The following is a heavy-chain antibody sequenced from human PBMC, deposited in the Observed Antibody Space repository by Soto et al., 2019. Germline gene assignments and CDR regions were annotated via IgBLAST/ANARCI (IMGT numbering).Heavy chain of an antibody. V-gene: IGHV3-7*03. D-gene: IGHD3-10*01. CDR1: GFTFTTYW. Sequence: EEQLVESGGGLAQPGGSLRLSCVASGFTFTTYWMSWVRQAPGKGLEWVANIRQDGGAQYYVDSVKGRFTISRENAKNSVYLQRDSLRVEDTAVYYCVRGGHGSGSYLGSSWGQGILVTVSS. CDR3: VRGGHGSGSYLGSS. J-gene: IGHJ5*02. CDR2: IRQDGGAQ.